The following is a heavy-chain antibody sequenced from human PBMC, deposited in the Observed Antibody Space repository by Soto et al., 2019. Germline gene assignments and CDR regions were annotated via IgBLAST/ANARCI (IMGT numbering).Heavy chain of an antibody. CDR3: ARDVGSGYGDYVRYFDY. V-gene: IGHV3-9*01. D-gene: IGHD4-17*01. CDR1: GFTFDDYA. Sequence: EVQLVESGGGLVQPGRPLRLSCVVSGFTFDDYAMHWVRQAPGKGLEWVSIISWNSGSIDYADSVKGRFSISRDNAKNSLYLQMNSLRPEDTDLYYCARDVGSGYGDYVRYFDYWGQGTLVTVSS. CDR2: ISWNSGSI. J-gene: IGHJ4*02.